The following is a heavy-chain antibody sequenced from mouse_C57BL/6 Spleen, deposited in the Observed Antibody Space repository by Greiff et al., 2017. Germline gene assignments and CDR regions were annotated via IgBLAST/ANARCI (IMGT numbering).Heavy chain of an antibody. Sequence: QVQLQQPGAELVKPGASVKMSCKASGYTFTSYWITWVKQRPGQGLEWIGDIYPGSGSTNYNEKFKSKATLTVDTSSSTAYMQLSSLTSEDSAVXYCARLGDYYGSSPWYFDVWGTGTTVTVSS. CDR3: ARLGDYYGSSPWYFDV. CDR2: IYPGSGST. D-gene: IGHD1-1*01. V-gene: IGHV1-55*01. CDR1: GYTFTSYW. J-gene: IGHJ1*03.